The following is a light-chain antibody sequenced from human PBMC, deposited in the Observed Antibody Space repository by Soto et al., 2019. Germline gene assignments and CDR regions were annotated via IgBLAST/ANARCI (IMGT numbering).Light chain of an antibody. J-gene: IGKJ5*01. CDR2: GAS. V-gene: IGKV3-15*01. CDR1: QSVSSN. CDR3: QQYNNWPPIT. Sequence: IVMTQSAATLSVSPGERATLSCRASQSVSSNLAWYQQKPGQAPRLLIYGASTRATGIPARFSGSGSATEFTPTISSLQSEDFAVYYCQQYNNWPPITFGQGTRLEIK.